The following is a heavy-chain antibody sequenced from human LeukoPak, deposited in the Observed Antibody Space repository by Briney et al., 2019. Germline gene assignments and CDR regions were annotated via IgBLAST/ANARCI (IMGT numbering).Heavy chain of an antibody. CDR3: ARGLSNYGIGMDV. Sequence: PSETLSLTCTVSGGSINNYYWTWIRQPPGKRLEWIGYIYYSGTTSYNPSLESRVTISLDTSKNQFSLKLTSVTAADTAVFYCARGLSNYGIGMDVWGQGATVTVSS. D-gene: IGHD4-11*01. V-gene: IGHV4-59*12. CDR2: IYYSGTT. CDR1: GGSINNYY. J-gene: IGHJ6*02.